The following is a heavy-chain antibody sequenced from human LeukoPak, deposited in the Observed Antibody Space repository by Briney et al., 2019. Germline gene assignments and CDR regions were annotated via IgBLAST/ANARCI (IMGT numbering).Heavy chain of an antibody. J-gene: IGHJ4*02. CDR2: ISFDGKNK. Sequence: GGALRLSCAASGFTFSGQRMRWGPPTPGKGVGWVALISFDGKNKFYGNSAIGRFTISRDNTKNTLFLQMNSLRAEDMGVHYCVRPMTTTRNFEHWGQGTLVTVSS. D-gene: IGHD3-22*01. CDR1: GFTFSGQR. V-gene: IGHV3-30*03. CDR3: VRPMTTTRNFEH.